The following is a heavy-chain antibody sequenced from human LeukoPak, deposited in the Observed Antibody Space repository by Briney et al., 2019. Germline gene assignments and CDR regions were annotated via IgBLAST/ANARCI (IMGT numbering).Heavy chain of an antibody. CDR1: GYTLTELS. D-gene: IGHD2-2*01. V-gene: IGHV1-24*01. J-gene: IGHJ4*02. Sequence: ASVKVSCKVSGYTLTELSMHWVRQAPGKGLEWMGGFDPEDGETIYAQKFQGRVTMTEDTSTDTAYMELSSLRAEDTAVYYCAKWAAAMHHFIDYWGQGTLVTVSS. CDR2: FDPEDGET. CDR3: AKWAAAMHHFIDY.